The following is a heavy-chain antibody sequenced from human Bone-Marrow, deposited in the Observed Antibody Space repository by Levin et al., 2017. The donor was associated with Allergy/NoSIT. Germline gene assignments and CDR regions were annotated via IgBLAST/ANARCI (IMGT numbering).Heavy chain of an antibody. V-gene: IGHV5-10-1*01. CDR3: ARHWDAWFGESNHYFDY. CDR1: GYSFTSYW. D-gene: IGHD3-10*01. CDR2: IDPSDSYT. Sequence: ASVKVSCKGSGYSFTSYWISWVRQMPGKGLEWMGRIDPSDSYTNYSPSFQGHVTISADKSISTAYLQWSSLKASDTAMYYCARHWDAWFGESNHYFDYWGQGTLVTVSS. J-gene: IGHJ4*02.